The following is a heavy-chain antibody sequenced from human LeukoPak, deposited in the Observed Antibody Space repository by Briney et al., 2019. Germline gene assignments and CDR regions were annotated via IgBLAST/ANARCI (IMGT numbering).Heavy chain of an antibody. J-gene: IGHJ4*02. CDR2: INHSGST. Sequence: SETLSLTCNVSGVSISSMSYYWGWIRQPPGKGLEWIGEINHSGSTNYNPSLKSRVTISVDTSKNQFSLKLSSVTAADTAVYYCARGRPPYYYDSSGYYCDYWGQGTLVTVSS. V-gene: IGHV4-39*07. D-gene: IGHD3-22*01. CDR3: ARGRPPYYYDSSGYYCDY. CDR1: GVSISSMSYY.